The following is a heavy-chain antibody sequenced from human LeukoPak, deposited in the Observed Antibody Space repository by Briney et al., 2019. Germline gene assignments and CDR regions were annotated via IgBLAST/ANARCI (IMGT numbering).Heavy chain of an antibody. V-gene: IGHV4-34*01. CDR2: INHSGST. Sequence: SETLSLTCAVYGGSFSGYYWSWIRQPPGKGLEWIGEINHSGSTNYNPSLKSRVTISVDTSKNQFSLKLSSVTAADTAVYYCARHLAYGSKAFDIWGQGTMVTVSS. CDR1: GGSFSGYY. CDR3: ARHLAYGSKAFDI. D-gene: IGHD3-10*01. J-gene: IGHJ3*02.